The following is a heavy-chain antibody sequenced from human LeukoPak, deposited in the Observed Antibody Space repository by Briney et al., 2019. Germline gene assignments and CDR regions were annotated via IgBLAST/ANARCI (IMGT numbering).Heavy chain of an antibody. V-gene: IGHV3-23*01. CDR1: GSTFSSYA. Sequence: GGSLRLSCAASGSTFSSYAMSWVRQAPGTGLEWVSGISGGGDSTYYADSVKGRFTISRDKSKNTLYLQMNSLRAEDTAEYYCAKGSRSSGYYFDYWGQGTLVTVSS. D-gene: IGHD3-22*01. J-gene: IGHJ4*02. CDR3: AKGSRSSGYYFDY. CDR2: ISGGGDST.